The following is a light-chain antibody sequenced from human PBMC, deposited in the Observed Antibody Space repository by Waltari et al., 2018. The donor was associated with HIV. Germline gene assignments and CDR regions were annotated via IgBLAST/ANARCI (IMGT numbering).Light chain of an antibody. CDR1: KNDVGNYNL. Sequence: QSALTQPAAVSGSPGQSITISCTGTKNDVGNYNLVSWYQPYPGTAPKLIIYEVIKRPSGVSSRFSGSKSGNTASLTISGLQAEDEADYYCCSYGGRGSSYVFGTGTTVTVV. J-gene: IGLJ1*01. CDR2: EVI. CDR3: CSYGGRGSSYV. V-gene: IGLV2-23*02.